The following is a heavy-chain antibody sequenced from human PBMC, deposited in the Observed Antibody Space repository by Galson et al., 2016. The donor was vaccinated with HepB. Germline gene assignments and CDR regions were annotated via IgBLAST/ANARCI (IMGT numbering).Heavy chain of an antibody. Sequence: SETLSLTCNVSGISITSDNWWSWVRQTPGKGLEWIGEINHSGSTNYNASLKSRVSISVDTSKNQFALKLRSVTAADTGVYYCAREGGSAVRYGMDVWSQGTTVTVSS. CDR2: INHSGST. V-gene: IGHV4/OR15-8*01. CDR1: GISITSDNW. D-gene: IGHD6-13*01. J-gene: IGHJ6*02. CDR3: AREGGSAVRYGMDV.